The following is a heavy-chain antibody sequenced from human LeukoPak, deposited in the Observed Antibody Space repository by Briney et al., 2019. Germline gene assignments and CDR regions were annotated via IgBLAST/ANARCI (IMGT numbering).Heavy chain of an antibody. CDR2: IRFDGSHK. Sequence: QPGGSLRLSCATSGFTFSSYGMHWVRQAPGEGLEWVAFIRFDGSHKYYADYVKGRFIMSRDNSKNTLYLLMNSLRDEDTAVYHCARDQAEWLVSPEAFDIWGQGTMVTVSS. J-gene: IGHJ3*02. CDR3: ARDQAEWLVSPEAFDI. CDR1: GFTFSSYG. D-gene: IGHD6-19*01. V-gene: IGHV3-30*02.